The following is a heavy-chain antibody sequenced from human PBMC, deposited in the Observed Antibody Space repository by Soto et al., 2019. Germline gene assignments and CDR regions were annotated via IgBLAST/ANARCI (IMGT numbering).Heavy chain of an antibody. CDR3: ARLGGSGGDSIEH. Sequence: QVQLVESGGGVVQPGRSLRLSCAASGFPFSKYGMHWVRQAPGKGLEWVAIIWYDGSKKYYGDSVKGRFTISRDNSKDTLFLQMNSLRAVDTAMYYCARLGGSGGDSIEHWGQGTMVTVSS. CDR2: IWYDGSKK. J-gene: IGHJ4*02. CDR1: GFPFSKYG. D-gene: IGHD3-10*01. V-gene: IGHV3-33*01.